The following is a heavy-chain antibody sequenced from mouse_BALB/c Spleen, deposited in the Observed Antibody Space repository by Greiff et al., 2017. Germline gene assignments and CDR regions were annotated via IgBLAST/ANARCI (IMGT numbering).Heavy chain of an antibody. CDR1: GYTFTSYW. V-gene: IGHV1-7*01. CDR2: INPSTGYT. J-gene: IGHJ2*01. Sequence: QVQLQQSGAELAKPGASVKMSCKASGYTFTSYWMHWVKQRPGQGLEWIGYINPSTGYTEYNQKFKDKATLTADKSSSTAYMQLSSLTSEDSAVYYCAKFITTATDYWGQGTTLTVSS. CDR3: AKFITTATDY. D-gene: IGHD1-2*01.